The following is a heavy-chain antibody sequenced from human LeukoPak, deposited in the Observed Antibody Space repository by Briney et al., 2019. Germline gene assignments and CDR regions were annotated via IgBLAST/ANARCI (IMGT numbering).Heavy chain of an antibody. J-gene: IGHJ3*02. CDR1: GDSVSSNSTA. D-gene: IGHD2-15*01. CDR3: ARGDSTKRAFDI. CDR2: TYYRSKWYN. V-gene: IGHV6-1*01. Sequence: SQTLSLTCAISGDSVSSNSTAWNWIRQSPSRGPEWLGRTYYRSKWYNDYAVSVKSRIAINPDTSKNQFSLHLNSVTPEDTAVYYCARGDSTKRAFDIWGQGTMSTVSS.